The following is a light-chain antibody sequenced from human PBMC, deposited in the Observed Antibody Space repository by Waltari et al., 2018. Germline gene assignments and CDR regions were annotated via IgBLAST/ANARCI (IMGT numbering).Light chain of an antibody. J-gene: IGKJ5*01. CDR2: DAS. V-gene: IGKV3-11*01. CDR3: QQRSKWPPT. Sequence: EIVLAQSPATLSLSPGERATLSCRASQSISSYLAWYQQKPGQAPSRLIYDASHRATGIPARFSGSGAGTDFTLTISSLEPEDFAVYYCQQRSKWPPTFGQGTRLEIK. CDR1: QSISSY.